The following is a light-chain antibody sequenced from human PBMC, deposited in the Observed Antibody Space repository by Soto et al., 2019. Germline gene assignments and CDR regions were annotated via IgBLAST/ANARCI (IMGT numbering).Light chain of an antibody. CDR2: DAC. CDR3: QKRSGWPST. J-gene: IGKJ4*01. CDR1: ESVSRY. V-gene: IGKV3-11*01. Sequence: EIVLTQSPATLSLSPGNIATLSCRASESVSRYLAWYQQKPGQAPRLLIYDACSHAARIPARLSGSGSGTELTLTIPRLVPQDFAVYYCQKRSGWPSTFGGETNVEIK.